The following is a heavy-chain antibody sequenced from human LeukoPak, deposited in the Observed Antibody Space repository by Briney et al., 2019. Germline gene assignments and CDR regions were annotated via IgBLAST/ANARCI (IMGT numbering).Heavy chain of an antibody. V-gene: IGHV1-69*05. Sequence: SVKVSCKASGGTFSSYDISWVRQAPGQGLEWMGRIIPIFGTANYAQKFQGRVTITTDESTSTAYMELSSLRSEDTAVYYCARDSDLDYGDYKRWFDPWGQGTLVTVSS. D-gene: IGHD4-17*01. J-gene: IGHJ5*02. CDR1: GGTFSSYD. CDR2: IIPIFGTA. CDR3: ARDSDLDYGDYKRWFDP.